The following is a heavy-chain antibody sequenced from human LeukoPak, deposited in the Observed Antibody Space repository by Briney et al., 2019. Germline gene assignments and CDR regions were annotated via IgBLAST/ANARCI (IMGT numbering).Heavy chain of an antibody. D-gene: IGHD3-22*01. CDR2: ISYDESNK. CDR1: GFTFSSYG. CDR3: AKYGSFDYFDTSPDY. V-gene: IGHV3-30*18. Sequence: ARSLRLSCAASGFTFSSYGMHWVRQAPGKGLEWVAVISYDESNKNYADSVKGRFTISRDNSKNTLYLQMNSLRVEDTAVYFCAKYGSFDYFDTSPDYWGQGALVTVSS. J-gene: IGHJ4*02.